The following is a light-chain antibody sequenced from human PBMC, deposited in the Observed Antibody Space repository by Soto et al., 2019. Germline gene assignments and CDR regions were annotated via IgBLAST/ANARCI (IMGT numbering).Light chain of an antibody. Sequence: NFLLTQPHSVSESPGKTVTISCTRSSGSIASNYVQWYQQRPGSAPTTVIYEDNQSPSGVPDRFSGSIDSSSNSASLTISGLKTEDEADYYCQSYDSSNQGVFGTGTKLTVL. CDR2: EDN. CDR3: QSYDSSNQGV. V-gene: IGLV6-57*03. CDR1: SGSIASNY. J-gene: IGLJ1*01.